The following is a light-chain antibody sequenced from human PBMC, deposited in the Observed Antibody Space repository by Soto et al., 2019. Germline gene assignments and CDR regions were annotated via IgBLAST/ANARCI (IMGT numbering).Light chain of an antibody. CDR2: AAS. CDR3: QQSYSTPRT. CDR1: QSISSY. Sequence: LQVTQSPSSLSASVGNRVPIPCRASQSISSYLNWYQQKPGKAPNLLINAASSLQSGVPSRFSGSESGTDFTLTISSLQPEDFATYYCQQSYSTPRTFGQGTKVDI. V-gene: IGKV1-39*01. J-gene: IGKJ1*01.